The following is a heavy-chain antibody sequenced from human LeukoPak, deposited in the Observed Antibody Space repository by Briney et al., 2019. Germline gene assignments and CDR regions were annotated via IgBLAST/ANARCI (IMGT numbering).Heavy chain of an antibody. CDR1: GGSISSYY. CDR3: ASYCSSTSCYTVLDY. Sequence: SETLSLTCTVSGGSISSYYWSWIRQPPGKGLEWIGYIYYSGSTNYNPSLKSRVTISVDTSKNQFSLKLSSVTAADTAVYYCASYCSSTSCYTVLDYWGQGTLVTVSS. D-gene: IGHD2-2*02. J-gene: IGHJ4*02. CDR2: IYYSGST. V-gene: IGHV4-59*01.